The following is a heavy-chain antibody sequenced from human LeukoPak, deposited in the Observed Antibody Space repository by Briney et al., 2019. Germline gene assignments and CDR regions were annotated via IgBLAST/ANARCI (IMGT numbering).Heavy chain of an antibody. CDR1: GGSISSYY. CDR3: ARDGSPPTWYYYGMDV. D-gene: IGHD2-15*01. Sequence: SETLSLTCTVSGGSISSYYWSWIRQPPGKGLEWIGYIYYSGSTYYNPSLKSRVTISVDTSKNQFSLKLSSVTAADTAVYYCARDGSPPTWYYYGMDVWGQGTTVTVSS. V-gene: IGHV4-59*08. J-gene: IGHJ6*02. CDR2: IYYSGST.